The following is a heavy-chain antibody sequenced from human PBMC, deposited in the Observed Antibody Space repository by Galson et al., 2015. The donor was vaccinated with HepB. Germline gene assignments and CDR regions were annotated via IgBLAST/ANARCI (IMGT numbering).Heavy chain of an antibody. V-gene: IGHV3-23*01. D-gene: IGHD6-19*01. CDR3: AKDRTNSSGWYGY. CDR1: GFTFSSYA. Sequence: SLRLSCAASGFTFSSYAMNWVRQAPGKGLEWVSAISGSGGSTYYADSVKGRFTISRDNSKNTLYLQMNSLRAEDTAVYYCAKDRTNSSGWYGYWGQGTLVTVSS. J-gene: IGHJ4*02. CDR2: ISGSGGST.